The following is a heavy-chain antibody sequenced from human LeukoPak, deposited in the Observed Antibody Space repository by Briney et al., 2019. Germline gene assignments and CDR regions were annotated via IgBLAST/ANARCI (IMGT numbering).Heavy chain of an antibody. J-gene: IGHJ4*02. V-gene: IGHV1-24*01. CDR3: ATDLHYYDSSGFTIP. CDR2: FDPEDGET. CDR1: GYTLTGLS. Sequence: ASVKVSCKVSGYTLTGLSMHWVRQAPGKGLEWMGGFDPEDGETIYAQKFQGRVTMTEDTSTDTAYMELSSLRSEDTAVYYCATDLHYYDSSGFTIPWGQGTLVTVSS. D-gene: IGHD3-22*01.